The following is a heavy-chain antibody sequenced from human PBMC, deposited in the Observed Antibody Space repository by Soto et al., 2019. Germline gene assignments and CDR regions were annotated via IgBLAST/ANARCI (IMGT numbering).Heavy chain of an antibody. CDR3: ARRECSGGTCYPFDY. Sequence: SETLSLTCTVSGGSITSYYWSWIRQPPGKGLEWIGYIHHSGNTNYSPSLKSRVTMSVDTSKNQFSLKLSSVTAADTAVYYCARRECSGGTCYPFDYWGQGTLVTVSS. CDR1: GGSITSYY. CDR2: IHHSGNT. J-gene: IGHJ4*02. V-gene: IGHV4-59*08. D-gene: IGHD2-15*01.